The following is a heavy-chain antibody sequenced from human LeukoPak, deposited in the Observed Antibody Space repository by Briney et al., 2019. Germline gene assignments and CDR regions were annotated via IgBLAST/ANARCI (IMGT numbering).Heavy chain of an antibody. Sequence: SETLSLTCTVSDGSITSSSYYWGWIRQPPGKGLEWIGSIYYSGSTYYNPSLKSRVTISVDTSKNQFSLKLSSVTAADTAVYYCARQLFYRNDYVWGSYRYTPFDYWGQGTLVTVSS. CDR3: ARQLFYRNDYVWGSYRYTPFDY. CDR1: DGSITSSSYY. V-gene: IGHV4-39*01. J-gene: IGHJ4*02. CDR2: IYYSGST. D-gene: IGHD3-16*02.